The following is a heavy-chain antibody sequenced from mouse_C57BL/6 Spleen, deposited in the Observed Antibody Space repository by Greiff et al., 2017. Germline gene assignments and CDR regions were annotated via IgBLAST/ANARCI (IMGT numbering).Heavy chain of an antibody. CDR2: IYPRDGST. Sequence: VQLVESDAELVKPGASVKISCKVSGYTFTDHTIHWMKQRPEQGLEWIGYIYPRDGSTKDNEKFKGKATLTADKSSSTAYMQLNSLTSEDSAVYFCARSMELWPNRPYAMDYWGQGTSVTVSS. D-gene: IGHD3-3*01. V-gene: IGHV1-78*01. CDR1: GYTFTDHT. CDR3: ARSMELWPNRPYAMDY. J-gene: IGHJ4*01.